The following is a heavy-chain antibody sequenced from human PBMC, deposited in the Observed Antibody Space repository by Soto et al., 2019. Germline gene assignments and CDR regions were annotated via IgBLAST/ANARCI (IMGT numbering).Heavy chain of an antibody. Sequence: QVQLVQSGAEVKKPGASVKVSCKASGYTFTSYGINCVRQAPGQGLEWMGWISGYNDNTNYAQRLQGRVTMTTDTATSTAYMELRSLRSDDTAVYYCARNVTRIADSYYGMDVWGQGTTVTVSS. CDR2: ISGYNDNT. V-gene: IGHV1-18*04. J-gene: IGHJ6*02. D-gene: IGHD2-15*01. CDR1: GYTFTSYG. CDR3: ARNVTRIADSYYGMDV.